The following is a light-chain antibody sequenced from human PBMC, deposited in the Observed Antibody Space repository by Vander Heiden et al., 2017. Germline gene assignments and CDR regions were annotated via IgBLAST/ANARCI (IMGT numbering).Light chain of an antibody. CDR2: VAS. CDR1: QSIRSY. J-gene: IGKJ1*01. CDR3: QQSDSIPLT. V-gene: IGKV1-39*01. Sequence: DSHITHSPSSLSASVGDRVTITCRASQSIRSYLNWYQQQPGKAPKLLIYVASSLQSGVPSRFSGSGSGTDFTLTISSLQAEDFATYYCQQSDSIPLTFGQGTKVEIK.